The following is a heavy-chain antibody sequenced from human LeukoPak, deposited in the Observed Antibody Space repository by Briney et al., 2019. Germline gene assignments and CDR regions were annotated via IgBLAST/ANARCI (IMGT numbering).Heavy chain of an antibody. V-gene: IGHV4-31*03. J-gene: IGHJ3*02. D-gene: IGHD2-2*01. CDR3: ARGVGRDIVVVPAAKAHRAFDI. CDR2: IYYSGST. CDR1: GGSISSGGYY. Sequence: SETLSLTCTVSGGSISSGGYYWSWIRQHPGKGLEWIGYIYYSGSTYYNPSLKSRVTISVDTSKNQFSLKLSSVTAADTAVYYCARGVGRDIVVVPAAKAHRAFDIWGQGTMVTVSS.